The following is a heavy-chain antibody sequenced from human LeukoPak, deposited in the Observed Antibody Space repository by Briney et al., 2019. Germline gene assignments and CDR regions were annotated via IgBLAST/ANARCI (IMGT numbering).Heavy chain of an antibody. J-gene: IGHJ4*02. CDR2: IYSGDTT. CDR1: GFTVSSNY. D-gene: IGHD6-19*01. Sequence: PGGSLRLSCAASGFTVSSNYMNWVRQAPGKGLEWVSVIYSGDTTYYADSVKGRFTISRDSSKNTLYLQMNSLRAEDTAVYYCARVGYSSGWPDYWGQGTLVTVSS. CDR3: ARVGYSSGWPDY. V-gene: IGHV3-66*01.